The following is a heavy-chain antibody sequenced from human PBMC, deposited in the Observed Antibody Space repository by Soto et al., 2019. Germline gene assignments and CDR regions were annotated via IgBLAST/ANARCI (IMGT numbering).Heavy chain of an antibody. Sequence: GASVKVSCKASGYTFTGYYMHWVRQAPGQGLEWMGWINPNSGGTNYAQKFQGWVTMTRDTSISTAYMELSRLRSDDTAVYYCARAYGIVVVPAARGHDAFDIWGKGTMVTVSS. V-gene: IGHV1-2*04. CDR3: ARAYGIVVVPAARGHDAFDI. J-gene: IGHJ3*02. D-gene: IGHD2-2*01. CDR2: INPNSGGT. CDR1: GYTFTGYY.